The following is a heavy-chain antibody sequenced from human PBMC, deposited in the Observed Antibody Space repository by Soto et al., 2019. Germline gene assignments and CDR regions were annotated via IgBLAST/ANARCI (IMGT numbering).Heavy chain of an antibody. D-gene: IGHD3-3*01. Sequence: SETLCLTCTVSGGSISSSSYYWGWIRQPPGKGLEWIGSIYYSGSTYYNPSLKSRVTISVDTSKNQFSLKLSSVTAADTAVYYCARRDFWSGSYFDYWGQGTLVTVSS. J-gene: IGHJ4*02. CDR1: GGSISSSSYY. CDR3: ARRDFWSGSYFDY. CDR2: IYYSGST. V-gene: IGHV4-39*01.